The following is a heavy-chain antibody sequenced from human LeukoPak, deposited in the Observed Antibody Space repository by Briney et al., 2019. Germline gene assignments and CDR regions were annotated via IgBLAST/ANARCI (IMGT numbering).Heavy chain of an antibody. D-gene: IGHD3-22*01. Sequence: GESLKISCKGSGYSFTSYWSGWVRSMPGKGLGWMGIIYPGDSDTRYSPSFQGQVTISADKSISTAYLQWSSLKASDTAMYYCARRPYDSPFDYWGQGTLVTVSS. CDR2: IYPGDSDT. V-gene: IGHV5-51*01. CDR1: GYSFTSYW. J-gene: IGHJ4*02. CDR3: ARRPYDSPFDY.